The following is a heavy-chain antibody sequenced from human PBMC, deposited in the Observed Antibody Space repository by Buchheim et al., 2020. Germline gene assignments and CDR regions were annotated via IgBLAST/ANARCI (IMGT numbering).Heavy chain of an antibody. J-gene: IGHJ6*02. CDR3: AKDVLMVYATLYYYYGMDV. CDR1: GFTFSSYG. CDR2: IRYDGSNK. V-gene: IGHV3-30*02. D-gene: IGHD2-8*01. Sequence: QVQLVESGGGVVQPGRSLRLSCAASGFTFSSYGMHWARQAPGKGLEWVAFIRYDGSNKYYADSVKGRFTISRDNSKNTLYLQMNSLRAEDTAVYYCAKDVLMVYATLYYYYGMDVWGQGTT.